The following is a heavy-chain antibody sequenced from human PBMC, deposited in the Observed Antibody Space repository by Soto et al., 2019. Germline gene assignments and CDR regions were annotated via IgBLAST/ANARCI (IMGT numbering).Heavy chain of an antibody. D-gene: IGHD2-15*01. J-gene: IGHJ6*02. Sequence: PSETLSLTSTVSGGSISSYYWSWIRQPAGKGLEWIGRIYTSGSTNYNPSLKSRVTMSVDTSKNQFSLKLSSVTAADTAVYYCARGGIAATFDYYYYYGMDVWGQGTTVTVSS. CDR3: ARGGIAATFDYYYYYGMDV. CDR2: IYTSGST. CDR1: GGSISSYY. V-gene: IGHV4-4*07.